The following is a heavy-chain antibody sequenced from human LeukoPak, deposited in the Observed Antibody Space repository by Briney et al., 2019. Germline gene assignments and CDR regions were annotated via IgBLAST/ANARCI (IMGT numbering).Heavy chain of an antibody. CDR1: GDSISSYY. CDR3: ARSSGQYSGSYRFDY. Sequence: SETLSLTCTVSGDSISSYYWSWLRQPAGKGREWIGRIYISGRTNYNPSLKSRVTMSVDTSKNQFSLKLSSVTAADTAVYYCARSSGQYSGSYRFDYWGQGTLVTVSS. J-gene: IGHJ4*02. CDR2: IYISGRT. D-gene: IGHD1-26*01. V-gene: IGHV4-4*07.